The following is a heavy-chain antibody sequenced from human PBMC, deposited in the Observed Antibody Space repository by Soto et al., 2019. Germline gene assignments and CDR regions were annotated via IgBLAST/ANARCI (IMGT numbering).Heavy chain of an antibody. D-gene: IGHD1-26*01. Sequence: GASVKVSCKASGYTFTSYGISWVRQAPGQGLEWMGWISAYNGNTNYAQKLQGRVTMTTDTSTSTAYMELRSLRSDDTAVYYCASLPGIRRAPTGVHYWGPGPLLTVSS. CDR1: GYTFTSYG. V-gene: IGHV1-18*01. J-gene: IGHJ4*02. CDR3: ASLPGIRRAPTGVHY. CDR2: ISAYNGNT.